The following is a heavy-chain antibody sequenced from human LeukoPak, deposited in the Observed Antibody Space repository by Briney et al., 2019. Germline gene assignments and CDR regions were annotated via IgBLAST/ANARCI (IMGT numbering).Heavy chain of an antibody. CDR2: ISSSSSTI. D-gene: IGHD4-17*01. J-gene: IGHJ5*02. CDR1: GFTFSSYS. CDR3: VREAVNDYGDYVFRFDP. Sequence: GGSLRLSCAASGFTFSSYSMNWVRQAPGKGLEWVSYISSSSSTIYYADSVKGRFTISRDNAKNSLYLQMNSLRDEDTAVYYCVREAVNDYGDYVFRFDPWGQGTLVTVSS. V-gene: IGHV3-48*02.